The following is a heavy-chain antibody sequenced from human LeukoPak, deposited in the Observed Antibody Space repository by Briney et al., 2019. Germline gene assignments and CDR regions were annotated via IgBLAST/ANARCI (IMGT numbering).Heavy chain of an antibody. D-gene: IGHD4-17*01. J-gene: IGHJ4*02. V-gene: IGHV3-30*07. CDR2: ISYDGSNK. CDR1: GFTFRNYS. Sequence: RALRPSCAASGFTFRNYSIHLGRQAPGKGLEGVAVISYDGSNKYSADSVKGRFTISRDNSKNTLYLQMNSLRAEDTAVYYCARDSTTAPGDYWGQGTLVTVSS. CDR3: ARDSTTAPGDY.